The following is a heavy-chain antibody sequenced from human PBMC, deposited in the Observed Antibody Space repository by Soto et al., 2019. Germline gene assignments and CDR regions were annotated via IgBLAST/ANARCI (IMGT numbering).Heavy chain of an antibody. CDR3: ARLHLYSSGWYWFDP. Sequence: GASVKVSCKVSGYTLTELSMHWVRQAPGKGLEWMGGIDPEDGETIYAQKFQGRVTMTTDTSTDTAYMELSSLRSDDTAVYYCARLHLYSSGWYWFDPWGQGTLVTVSS. CDR1: GYTLTELS. J-gene: IGHJ5*02. CDR2: IDPEDGET. V-gene: IGHV1-24*01. D-gene: IGHD6-19*01.